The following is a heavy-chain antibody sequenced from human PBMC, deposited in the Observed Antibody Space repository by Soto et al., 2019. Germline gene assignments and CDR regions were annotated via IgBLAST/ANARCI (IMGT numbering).Heavy chain of an antibody. CDR2: IYHSGST. Sequence: SETLSPTCTVSGGSIRSGDYYWSWIRQPPGKGLEWIGYIYHSGSTYYNPSLKSRVTISVDRSKNQFSLRLISVTAADTALYYCARYIEQSGFDPWGQGTLVTVSS. CDR1: GGSIRSGDYY. CDR3: ARYIEQSGFDP. V-gene: IGHV4-30-2*01. D-gene: IGHD2-15*01. J-gene: IGHJ5*02.